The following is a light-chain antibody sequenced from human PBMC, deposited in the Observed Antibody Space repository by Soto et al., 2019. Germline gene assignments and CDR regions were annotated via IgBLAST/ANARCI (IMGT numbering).Light chain of an antibody. CDR3: YSAADNNLGV. CDR2: KDT. V-gene: IGLV3-27*01. J-gene: IGLJ2*01. Sequence: SSELTQPSSVSVSPGQTATITCSGDVLAKKYGRWFQQKPGQAPVLVIYKDTERPSGIPERFSGSSSGTTVTLTISGAQVEDEADYYCYSAADNNLGVFGGGTKLTVL. CDR1: VLAKKY.